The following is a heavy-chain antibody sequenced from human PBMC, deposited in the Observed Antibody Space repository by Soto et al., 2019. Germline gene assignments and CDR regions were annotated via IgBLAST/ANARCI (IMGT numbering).Heavy chain of an antibody. CDR3: AKIKLPCIFELLAWFDP. V-gene: IGHV3-23*01. CDR1: VFTFSSYG. D-gene: IGHD2-2*01. CDR2: ISGSGGST. J-gene: IGHJ5*02. Sequence: PGGSLLLTCASSVFTFSSYGMTWVRHAPGSGLEWVSAISGSGGSTYYADCVKGRFSISRDNSKNTLYLQMKSLRAEDTAVYDCAKIKLPCIFELLAWFDPWGQGTMVTVSS.